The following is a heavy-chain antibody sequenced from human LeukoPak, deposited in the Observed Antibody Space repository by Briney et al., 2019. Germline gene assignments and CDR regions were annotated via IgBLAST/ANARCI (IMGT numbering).Heavy chain of an antibody. CDR2: ISAYNGNT. J-gene: IGHJ6*02. CDR3: ARDRQGYSTSYYYYYGMDV. Sequence: GASVKVSCKASGYTFTSYGISWVRQAPGQGLEWMGWISAYNGNTNYAQKLQGRVTMTTDTSTSTAYMELRSLRSDDTAVYYCARDRQGYSTSYYYYYGMDVWGQGTMVTVSS. CDR1: GYTFTSYG. V-gene: IGHV1-18*01. D-gene: IGHD6-13*01.